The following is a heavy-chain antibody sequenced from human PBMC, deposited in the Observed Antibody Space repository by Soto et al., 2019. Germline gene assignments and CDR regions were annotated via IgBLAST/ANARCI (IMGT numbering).Heavy chain of an antibody. CDR2: MYKTGST. CDR3: AKPQGGVVPAAHYGMDV. CDR1: GGSISGYY. J-gene: IGHJ6*02. D-gene: IGHD2-2*01. V-gene: IGHV4-59*01. Sequence: PSETLSLTCTVSGGSISGYYRSWIRQPPGKGLEWIGYMYKTGSTVYNPSFKSRVTISVDTSKNQFSLKLNSVTAADTAVYYCAKPQGGVVPAAHYGMDVWGQGTTVTSP.